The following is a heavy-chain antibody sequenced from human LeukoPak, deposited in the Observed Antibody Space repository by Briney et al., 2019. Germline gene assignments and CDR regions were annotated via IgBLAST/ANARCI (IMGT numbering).Heavy chain of an antibody. CDR1: GGSISSYY. CDR3: ASIDSSSWYFWFDP. CDR2: IYYSGST. D-gene: IGHD6-13*01. Sequence: SETLSLTCTVSGGSISSYYWSWIRQPPGKGLEWIGYIYYSGSTNYNPSLESRVTISVDTSKNQFSLKLSSVTAADTAVYYCASIDSSSWYFWFDPWGQGTLVTVSS. J-gene: IGHJ5*02. V-gene: IGHV4-59*01.